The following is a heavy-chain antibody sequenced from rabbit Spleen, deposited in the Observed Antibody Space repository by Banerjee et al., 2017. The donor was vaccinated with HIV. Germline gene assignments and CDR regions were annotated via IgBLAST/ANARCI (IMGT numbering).Heavy chain of an antibody. Sequence: LEESGGGLVKPGGTLTLTCTVSGFSFSSNWICWVRQAPGKGLEWIACINTYTGKPVYATWAKGRFTISRTSSTTVTLQMTSLTAADTATYFCARDLASVVGWNFNLWGPGTLVTVS. D-gene: IGHD3-1*01. J-gene: IGHJ4*01. CDR3: ARDLASVVGWNFNL. V-gene: IGHV1S45*01. CDR2: INTYTGKP. CDR1: GFSFSSNW.